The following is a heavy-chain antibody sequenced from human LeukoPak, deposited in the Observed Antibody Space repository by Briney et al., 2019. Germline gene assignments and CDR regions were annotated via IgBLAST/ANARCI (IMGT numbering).Heavy chain of an antibody. V-gene: IGHV1-2*02. Sequence: ASAKVSCKASGYTFTGYYMHWVRQAPGQGLEWMGWINPNSGGTNYAQKFQGRVTMTRDTSISTAYMELSRLRSGDTAVYYCWVVITHDAFDIWGQGTMVTVSS. CDR1: GYTFTGYY. J-gene: IGHJ3*02. CDR3: WVVITHDAFDI. CDR2: INPNSGGT. D-gene: IGHD3-22*01.